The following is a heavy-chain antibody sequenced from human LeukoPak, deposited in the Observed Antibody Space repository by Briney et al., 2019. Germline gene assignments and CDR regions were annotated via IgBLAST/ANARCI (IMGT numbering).Heavy chain of an antibody. Sequence: PSETLSLTCTVSGYSISSNYYWGWIRQPPGKGLEWIGSIYYSGSTYYNPSLKSRVTISVDTSKNQFSLKLSSVTAADTAVYYCARLGVVVTATGHYWGQGTLVTVSS. J-gene: IGHJ4*02. CDR2: IYYSGST. CDR3: ARLGVVVTATGHY. V-gene: IGHV4-39*01. D-gene: IGHD2-21*02. CDR1: GYSISSNYY.